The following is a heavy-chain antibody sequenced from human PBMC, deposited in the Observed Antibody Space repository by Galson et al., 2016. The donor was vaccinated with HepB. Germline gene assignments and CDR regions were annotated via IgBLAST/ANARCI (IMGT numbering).Heavy chain of an antibody. CDR2: TDYRPKWYN. J-gene: IGHJ4*02. CDR1: GDSVSGISAD. V-gene: IGHV6-1*01. CDR3: AGEGASGYALDY. D-gene: IGHD6-25*01. Sequence: CAIPGDSVSGISADWNSIRQSPPRGLEWLGRTDYRPKWYNDYAESVKSRITINPDTSKNQFSLQLPAVTPDDTAFYYCAGEGASGYALDYWGQGTLVTVSS.